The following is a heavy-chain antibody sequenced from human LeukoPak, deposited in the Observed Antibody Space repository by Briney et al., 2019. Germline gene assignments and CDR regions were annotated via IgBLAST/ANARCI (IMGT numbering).Heavy chain of an antibody. CDR3: ARDRTVATITGHYYYYMDV. CDR2: INAGNGNT. J-gene: IGHJ6*03. V-gene: IGHV1-3*03. CDR1: GYTFTSYA. Sequence: ASVKVSCKASGYTFTSYAMHWVRQAPGQRLEWMGWINAGNGNTKYSQEFQGRVTITRDTSASTAYMELSSLRSEDMAVYYCARDRTVATITGHYYYYMDVWGKGTTVTVSS. D-gene: IGHD5-12*01.